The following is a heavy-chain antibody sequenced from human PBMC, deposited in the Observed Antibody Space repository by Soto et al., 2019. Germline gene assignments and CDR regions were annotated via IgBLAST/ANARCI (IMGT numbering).Heavy chain of an antibody. CDR3: ARDRFPYGMDV. D-gene: IGHD3-10*01. J-gene: IGHJ6*02. CDR1: GFTVSSNY. CDR2: IYSGGST. Sequence: EVQVAESGGGLVQPGGSLRLSCAASGFTVSSNYMSWVRQATGKGLEWVSFIYSGGSTYYADAVKGSFTISRDKSKNTLYLQMNSLSADDTAMYACARDRFPYGMDVWGQGTTVTVSS. V-gene: IGHV3-66*01.